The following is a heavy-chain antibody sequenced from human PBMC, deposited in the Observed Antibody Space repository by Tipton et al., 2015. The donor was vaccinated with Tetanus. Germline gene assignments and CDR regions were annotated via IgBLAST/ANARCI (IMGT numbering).Heavy chain of an antibody. Sequence: TLSLTCAVYGGSFSGSYWSWVRQPPGKGLEWIGEVHPRGGASYNPSVKNQVTISVDTSKNQFSLKLTSVTAADTAVYYCARPVNQWLVPVDTWGQGTLVTVSS. CDR1: GGSFSGSY. CDR2: VHPRGGA. V-gene: IGHV4-34*01. CDR3: ARPVNQWLVPVDT. J-gene: IGHJ5*02. D-gene: IGHD6-19*01.